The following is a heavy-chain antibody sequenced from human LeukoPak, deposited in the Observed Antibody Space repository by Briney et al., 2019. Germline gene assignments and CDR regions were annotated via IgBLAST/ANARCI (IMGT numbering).Heavy chain of an antibody. J-gene: IGHJ6*02. CDR2: ISSSGSTI. CDR1: GFTFSSYE. CDR3: ARDQTAYGSGSYHEYYYYYYGMDV. D-gene: IGHD3-10*01. V-gene: IGHV3-48*03. Sequence: GGSLRLSCAASGFTFSSYEMNWVRQAPGKGLEWVSYISSSGSTIYYADSVKGRFTITRDNAKNSLYLQMNSLRAEDTAVYYCARDQTAYGSGSYHEYYYYYYGMDVWGQGTTVTVSS.